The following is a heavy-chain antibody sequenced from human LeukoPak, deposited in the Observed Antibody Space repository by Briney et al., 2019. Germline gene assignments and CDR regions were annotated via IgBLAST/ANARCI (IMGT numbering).Heavy chain of an antibody. Sequence: ASVKVSCKASGYTFTSYDINWVRQATGQGLEWMGWMNPNSGNTGYARKFQGRVTMTRNTSISTAYMELSSLRSEDTAVYYCARGLMVRGVIGYWGQGTLVTVSS. CDR2: MNPNSGNT. CDR3: ARGLMVRGVIGY. CDR1: GYTFTSYD. D-gene: IGHD3-10*01. J-gene: IGHJ4*02. V-gene: IGHV1-8*01.